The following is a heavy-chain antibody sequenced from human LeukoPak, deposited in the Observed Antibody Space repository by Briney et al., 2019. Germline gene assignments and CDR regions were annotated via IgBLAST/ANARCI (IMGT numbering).Heavy chain of an antibody. CDR1: GGSISSSSYY. J-gene: IGHJ4*02. D-gene: IGHD3-10*01. V-gene: IGHV4-39*01. CDR3: ASRDGYY. Sequence: SETLSLTCTVSGGSISSSSYYWGWIRQPPGKGLEWIGSIYYSGSTYYNPSLKSRVTISVDTSKNQFSLKLSSVTAADTAVYYWASRDGYYWGQGTLVTVSS. CDR2: IYYSGST.